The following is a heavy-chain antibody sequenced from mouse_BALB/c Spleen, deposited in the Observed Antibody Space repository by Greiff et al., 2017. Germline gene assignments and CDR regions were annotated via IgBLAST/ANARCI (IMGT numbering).Heavy chain of an antibody. Sequence: EVKLVESGGGLVKPGGSLKLSCAASGFTFSDYYMYWVRQTPEKRLEWVATISDGGSYTYYPDSVKGRFTISRDNAKNNLYLQMSSLTSEDTAMYYCARDRATMITTWAMDYWGQGTSVTVSS. CDR3: ARDRATMITTWAMDY. J-gene: IGHJ4*01. CDR2: ISDGGSYT. D-gene: IGHD2-4*01. V-gene: IGHV5-4*02. CDR1: GFTFSDYY.